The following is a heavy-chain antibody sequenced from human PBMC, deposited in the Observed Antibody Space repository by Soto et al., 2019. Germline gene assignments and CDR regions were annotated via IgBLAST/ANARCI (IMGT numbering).Heavy chain of an antibody. CDR3: AKDSVRGRFGESSFDV. V-gene: IGHV3-9*01. D-gene: IGHD3-10*01. CDR2: ISWNTYTI. CDR1: GFTFDDYA. J-gene: IGHJ3*01. Sequence: DVQLVESGGGLVQPGRSLRLSCAASGFTFDDYAMHWVRQAPGKGLEWVSGISWNTYTIDYADSVKGRFTISRDNAKNSLYLQMNSLRAEDTALYYCAKDSVRGRFGESSFDVWGQGTMVTVSS.